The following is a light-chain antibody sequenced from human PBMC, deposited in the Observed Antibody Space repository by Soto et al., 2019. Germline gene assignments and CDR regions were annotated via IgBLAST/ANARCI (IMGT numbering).Light chain of an antibody. CDR3: QQSYSTPST. J-gene: IGKJ2*02. CDR2: AAS. Sequence: DIQMTQSPSSLSASVGDRVTITCRASQSISSYLNWYQQKPGKAPKLLIYAASSLQSGVPSRFSGSGSGPDFTLTISSLQPDDFATYYCQQSYSTPSTFGQGTKLEIK. V-gene: IGKV1-39*01. CDR1: QSISSY.